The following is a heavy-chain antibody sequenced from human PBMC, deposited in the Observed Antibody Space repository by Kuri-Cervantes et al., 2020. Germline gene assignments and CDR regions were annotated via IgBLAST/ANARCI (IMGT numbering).Heavy chain of an antibody. Sequence: GGSLRLSCAASGFTFSSYAMNWVRQAPGKGLEWVANIKQDGSEKYYVDSVKGRFTISRDNAKNSLYLQMNSLRAEDTAVYCCARDPSSGWQPLDYWGQGTLVTVSS. CDR2: IKQDGSEK. CDR1: GFTFSSYA. J-gene: IGHJ4*02. CDR3: ARDPSSGWQPLDY. V-gene: IGHV3-7*01. D-gene: IGHD6-19*01.